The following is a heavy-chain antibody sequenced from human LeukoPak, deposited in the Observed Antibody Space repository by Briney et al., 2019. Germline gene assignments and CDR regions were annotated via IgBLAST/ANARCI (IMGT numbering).Heavy chain of an antibody. CDR2: ICTSGST. V-gene: IGHV4-4*07. CDR3: ARGAKYCSGGSCYTNWFDP. Sequence: SETLSLTCTVSGGSISSYYWSWIRQPAGKGLEWIGRICTSGSTNYSPSLKSRVTMSVDTSKNQFSLKLSSVTAADTAVYHCARGAKYCSGGSCYTNWFDPWGQGTLVTVSS. J-gene: IGHJ5*02. CDR1: GGSISSYY. D-gene: IGHD2-15*01.